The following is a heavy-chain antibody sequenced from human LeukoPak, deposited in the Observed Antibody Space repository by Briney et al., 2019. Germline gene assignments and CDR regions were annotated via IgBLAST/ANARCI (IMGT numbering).Heavy chain of an antibody. J-gene: IGHJ4*02. CDR3: AAFYYDPAY. D-gene: IGHD3-22*01. Sequence: GGSLRLSCAASGFTFRTYWMHWIRRAPGKGLIWVSRISGDGRSTSYADSVKARFTISRDNAKNTLYLQMHSLRAEATAVYYCAAFYYDPAYWGQGTLVTVSS. V-gene: IGHV3-74*01. CDR2: ISGDGRST. CDR1: GFTFRTYW.